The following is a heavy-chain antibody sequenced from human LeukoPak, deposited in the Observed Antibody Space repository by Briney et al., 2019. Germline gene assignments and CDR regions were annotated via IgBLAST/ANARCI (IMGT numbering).Heavy chain of an antibody. D-gene: IGHD4-17*01. V-gene: IGHV3-33*01. CDR2: IWHDGSHP. CDR1: GFSFSNYG. CDR3: ARDPDLYGDSFFDF. J-gene: IGHJ4*02. Sequence: PGGSLRLSCAASGFSFSNYGFRWVRQAPGKGLEWVAVIWHDGSHPYYADSVKGRFIISRDNSKSTLFIQMHSLTAEDTAVYYCARDPDLYGDSFFDFWGQGTLVTVSS.